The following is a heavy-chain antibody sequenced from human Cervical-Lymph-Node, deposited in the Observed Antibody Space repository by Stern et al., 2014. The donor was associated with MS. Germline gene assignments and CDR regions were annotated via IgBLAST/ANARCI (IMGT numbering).Heavy chain of an antibody. CDR2: INPNSGGT. D-gene: IGHD6-13*01. J-gene: IGHJ4*02. CDR1: GYTFTDYY. CDR3: ARDSTIWSVDY. V-gene: IGHV1-2*06. Sequence: VQLVQSGPEVKKPGASVKVSCKASGYTFTDYYMHWVRQAPGQGLAWMGRINPNSGGTNSAQKFQGRVTMTRDTSISTAYMELSGLKSDDTAVYYCARDSTIWSVDYWGQGTLVTVSS.